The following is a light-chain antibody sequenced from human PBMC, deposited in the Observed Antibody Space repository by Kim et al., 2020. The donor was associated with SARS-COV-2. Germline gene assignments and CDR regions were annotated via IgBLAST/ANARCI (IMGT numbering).Light chain of an antibody. CDR1: SGSIARNE. J-gene: IGLJ3*02. V-gene: IGLV6-57*02. CDR2: EDS. Sequence: NFMLTQPHSVSESPGKTITISCTGSSGSIARNEVQWYQQRPGSAPTTVIYEDSKRPSGVPDRFSGSIDTASNSASLTISGLKTEDEADYYCQSYDNGNQVVGGGTQLTVL. CDR3: QSYDNGNQV.